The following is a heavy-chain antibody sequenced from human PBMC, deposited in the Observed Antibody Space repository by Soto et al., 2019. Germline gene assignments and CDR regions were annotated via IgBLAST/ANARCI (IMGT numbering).Heavy chain of an antibody. CDR1: GFTFSTYA. D-gene: IGHD2-15*01. Sequence: EVQVLESGGGLVQPGGSLRLSCAASGFTFSTYAMSWVRQAPGKGLEWVSGISGGGGSTYYADSVKGRFTISRDNSKNKLYLQMNSLRAEDTAVYYCAKADLLGYCTGGSCYSLEYWGQGTLVTVSS. J-gene: IGHJ4*02. CDR3: AKADLLGYCTGGSCYSLEY. V-gene: IGHV3-23*01. CDR2: ISGGGGST.